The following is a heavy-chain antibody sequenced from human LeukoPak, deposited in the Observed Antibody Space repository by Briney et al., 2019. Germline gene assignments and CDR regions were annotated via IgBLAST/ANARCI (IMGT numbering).Heavy chain of an antibody. Sequence: SETLSLTCTVPGGSISSYYWSWIRQPPGKGLEWIGYIYYSGSTNYNPSLKSRVTISVDTSKNQFSLKLSSVTAADTAVYYCARVDSSNWYEYRGYFDYWGQGTLVTVSS. CDR2: IYYSGST. CDR3: ARVDSSNWYEYRGYFDY. D-gene: IGHD6-13*01. CDR1: GGSISSYY. V-gene: IGHV4-59*01. J-gene: IGHJ4*02.